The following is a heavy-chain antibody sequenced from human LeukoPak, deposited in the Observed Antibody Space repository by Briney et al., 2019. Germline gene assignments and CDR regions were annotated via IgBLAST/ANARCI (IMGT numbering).Heavy chain of an antibody. CDR3: AKVDGSYNSVLCQ. Sequence: PGGSLRLSCAASGFTFKTYWMHWVRQAPGKGLVWVSRINPDGRTTNYADSVKGRFTISRDNAKNTLYLQMNSLRVEDTATYYCAKVDGSYNSVLCQWGAGTLVPVSS. CDR2: INPDGRTT. D-gene: IGHD2-15*01. CDR1: GFTFKTYW. V-gene: IGHV3-74*01. J-gene: IGHJ4*02.